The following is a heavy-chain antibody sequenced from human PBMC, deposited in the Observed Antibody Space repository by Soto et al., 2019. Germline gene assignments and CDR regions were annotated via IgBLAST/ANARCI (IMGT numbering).Heavy chain of an antibody. V-gene: IGHV1-18*04. CDR2: ISPYNGTT. D-gene: IGHD1-1*01. J-gene: IGHJ6*02. CDR1: GYTFTTYG. Sequence: QVQLVQSGGEVRKPGASVKVSCKASGYTFTTYGISWVRQAPGQGLEWMGWISPYNGTTKYAEKFQGEMTMTTDTATSTAYMDLRSLRSDDTAVYYCARDGGRDTGLNFYYYLHGMDAWGQGTRVTVSS. CDR3: ARDGGRDTGLNFYYYLHGMDA.